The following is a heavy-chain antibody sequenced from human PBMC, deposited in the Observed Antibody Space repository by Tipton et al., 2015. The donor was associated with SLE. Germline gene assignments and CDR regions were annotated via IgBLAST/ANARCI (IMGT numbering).Heavy chain of an antibody. Sequence: TLSLTCAVYGGSFSGYYWSWIRQPPGKGREWIGEISHIGSPNYNPSLKSRVTISVATSKNQFSLTLSSVTAADTAVYYCAVNVVVKVQVDYWGPGALVTVSS. CDR3: AVNVVVKVQVDY. CDR2: ISHIGSP. V-gene: IGHV4-34*01. J-gene: IGHJ4*02. CDR1: GGSFSGYY. D-gene: IGHD2-21*01.